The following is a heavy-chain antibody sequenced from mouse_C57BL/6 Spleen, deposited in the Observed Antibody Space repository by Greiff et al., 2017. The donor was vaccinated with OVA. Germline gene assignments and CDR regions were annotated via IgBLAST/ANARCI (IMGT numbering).Heavy chain of an antibody. J-gene: IGHJ1*03. D-gene: IGHD1-1*01. CDR2: ISSGSSTI. Sequence: EVKLMESGGGLVKPGGSLKLSCAASGFTFSDYGMHWVRQAPEKGLEWVAYISSGSSTIYYADTVKGRFTISRDNAKNTLFLQMTSLRSEDTDMYYCARKYYGSSWYFDVWGTGTTVTVSS. V-gene: IGHV5-17*01. CDR1: GFTFSDYG. CDR3: ARKYYGSSWYFDV.